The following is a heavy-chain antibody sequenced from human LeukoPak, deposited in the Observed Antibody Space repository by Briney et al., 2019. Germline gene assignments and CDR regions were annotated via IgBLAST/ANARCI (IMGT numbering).Heavy chain of an antibody. J-gene: IGHJ3*02. D-gene: IGHD6-13*01. CDR1: GFTFSSYS. V-gene: IGHV3-21*01. Sequence: PGGSLRLSWAAAGFTFSSYSMNWVRQAPGKGLEWVSSISSSSRYIYYAESVKGRFTISRDNAKNSLYLQMNSLRAEDTAVYYCARGPGSSSWYRAFDIWGQGTMVTVS. CDR3: ARGPGSSSWYRAFDI. CDR2: ISSSSRYI.